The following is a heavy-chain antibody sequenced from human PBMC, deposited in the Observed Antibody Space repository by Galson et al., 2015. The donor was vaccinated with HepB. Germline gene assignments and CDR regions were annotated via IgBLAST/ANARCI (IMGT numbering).Heavy chain of an antibody. CDR2: ISYDGSNK. CDR3: AREGGSYGAFDY. Sequence: ASGSTFTSYAMHWVRQAPGKGLEWVAVISYDGSNKYYADSVKGRFTISRDNSKNTLYLQMNSLRAEDTAVYYCAREGGSYGAFDYWGQGTLVTVSS. D-gene: IGHD1-26*01. V-gene: IGHV3-30*04. CDR1: GSTFTSYA. J-gene: IGHJ4*02.